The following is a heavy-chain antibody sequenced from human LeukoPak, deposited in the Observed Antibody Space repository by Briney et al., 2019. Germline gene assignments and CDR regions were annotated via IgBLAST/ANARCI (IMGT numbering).Heavy chain of an antibody. J-gene: IGHJ3*02. CDR1: GIPFSNYW. CDR2: INPGGSEK. Sequence: PGGSLRLSCAASGIPFSNYWMSRVRQAPGKGLEWVANINPGGSEKNYVHSVKGRFTISRDNAKNSLSLQMNSLRAEDTAVYYCATEPGIGYAFDIWGQGRMVTVSS. CDR3: ATEPGIGYAFDI. V-gene: IGHV3-7*01. D-gene: IGHD3-10*01.